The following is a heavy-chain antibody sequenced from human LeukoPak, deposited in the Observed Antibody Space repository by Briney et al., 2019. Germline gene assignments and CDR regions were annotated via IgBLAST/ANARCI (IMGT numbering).Heavy chain of an antibody. CDR3: ARDRCSSTSCHTNWFDP. D-gene: IGHD2-2*02. CDR2: IYYSGST. J-gene: IGHJ5*02. V-gene: IGHV4-59*01. Sequence: SETLSLTCTVSGGSISSYYWSWIRQPPGKVLEWIGYIYYSGSTNYNPSLKSRVTISVDTSKNQFSLKLSSVTAADTAVYYCARDRCSSTSCHTNWFDPWGQGTLVTVSS. CDR1: GGSISSYY.